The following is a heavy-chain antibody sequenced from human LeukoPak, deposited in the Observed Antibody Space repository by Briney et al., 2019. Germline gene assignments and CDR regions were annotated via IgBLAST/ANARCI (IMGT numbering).Heavy chain of an antibody. CDR2: IRYDGSNK. CDR3: ARVGWNGYYYYMDV. Sequence: GGSLRLSCAASGFTFSSYGMHWVRQAPGKGLEWVAFIRYDGSNKYYADSVKGRFTISRDNSKNTLYLQMNSLRAEDTAVYYCARVGWNGYYYYMDVWGKGTTVTISS. D-gene: IGHD1-1*01. J-gene: IGHJ6*03. CDR1: GFTFSSYG. V-gene: IGHV3-30*02.